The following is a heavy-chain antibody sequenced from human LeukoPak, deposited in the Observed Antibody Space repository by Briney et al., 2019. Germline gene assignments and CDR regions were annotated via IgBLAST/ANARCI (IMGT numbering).Heavy chain of an antibody. CDR3: ARGSGRYVMVDW. CDR2: IRSKIYGGAP. V-gene: IGHV3-49*03. CDR1: GFTFADFT. D-gene: IGHD6-19*01. Sequence: GGSLRLSCSASGFTFADFTMSWLRQSPGQGLEWVGFIRSKIYGGAPEHAASVAARFTISRDDSNSIAYLQMNSLQAEDTAVYYCARGSGRYVMVDWWGQGTLVTVSS. J-gene: IGHJ4*02.